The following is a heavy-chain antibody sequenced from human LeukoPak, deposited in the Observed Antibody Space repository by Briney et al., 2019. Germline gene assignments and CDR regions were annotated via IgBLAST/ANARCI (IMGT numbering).Heavy chain of an antibody. D-gene: IGHD3-10*01. V-gene: IGHV4-39*07. J-gene: IGHJ5*02. CDR1: GGSISSSSYY. CDR2: IYYSGST. Sequence: PSETLSLTCTVSGGSISSSSYYWGWIRQPPGKGLEWIGSIYYSGSTYYNPSLKSRVTISVDKSKNQFSLKLSSVTAADTAVYYCARDGVLLWFGELYGGDNWFDPWGQGTLVTVSS. CDR3: ARDGVLLWFGELYGGDNWFDP.